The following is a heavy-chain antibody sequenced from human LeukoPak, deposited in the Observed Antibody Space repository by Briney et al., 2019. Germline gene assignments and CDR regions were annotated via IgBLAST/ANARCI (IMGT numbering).Heavy chain of an antibody. Sequence: GGSLRLSCAASGFTFSSYSMNWVRQAPGKGLEWVSSISSSSSYIYYADSVKGRFTISRDNAKNSLSLQMNSLRAEDTAVYYCAKAPGYYYMDVWGKGTTVTVSS. CDR1: GFTFSSYS. CDR3: AKAPGYYYMDV. CDR2: ISSSSSYI. D-gene: IGHD1-14*01. J-gene: IGHJ6*03. V-gene: IGHV3-21*01.